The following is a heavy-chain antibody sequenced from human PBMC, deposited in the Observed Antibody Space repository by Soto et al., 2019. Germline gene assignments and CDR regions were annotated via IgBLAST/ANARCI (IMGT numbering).Heavy chain of an antibody. CDR3: AAGPSLYCSSTSCSFDYGMDV. CDR1: GFTFTSSA. V-gene: IGHV1-58*01. CDR2: IVVGSGNT. J-gene: IGHJ6*02. D-gene: IGHD2-2*01. Sequence: GASVKVSCKASGFTFTSSAVQWVRQARGQRLEWVGWIVVGSGNTNYAQKFQERVTITRDMSTSTAYMELSSLRSEDTAVYYCAAGPSLYCSSTSCSFDYGMDVWGQGTTVTVSS.